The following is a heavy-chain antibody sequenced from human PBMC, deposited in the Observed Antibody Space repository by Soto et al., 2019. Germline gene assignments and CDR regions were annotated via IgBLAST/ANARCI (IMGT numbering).Heavy chain of an antibody. D-gene: IGHD2-15*01. J-gene: IGHJ3*02. CDR3: ARDDGYCSGGSCYVAAFDI. V-gene: IGHV3-48*01. CDR1: GFTFSSYS. Sequence: PGGSLRLSCASSGFTFSSYSMNLVRQAPGKGLEWVSYISSSSSTIYYADSVKGRFTISRDNAKNSLYLQMNSLRAEDTAVYYCARDDGYCSGGSCYVAAFDIWGQGTMVTVSS. CDR2: ISSSSSTI.